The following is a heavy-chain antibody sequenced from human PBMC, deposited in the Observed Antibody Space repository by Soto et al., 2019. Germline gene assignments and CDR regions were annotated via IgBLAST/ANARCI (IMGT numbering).Heavy chain of an antibody. CDR2: IYYSGAT. CDR3: ARLAYSGYRQT. CDR1: GDSISTSSYY. V-gene: IGHV4-39*02. D-gene: IGHD1-26*01. J-gene: IGHJ1*01. Sequence: PLETLSLTCDVSGDSISTSSYYWGWIRRPPGKGLAWIASIYYSGATYYNPSLQSRVTISVDTSNNRFSLTLSSLTAADTAVYFCARLAYSGYRQTWGQGSLVT.